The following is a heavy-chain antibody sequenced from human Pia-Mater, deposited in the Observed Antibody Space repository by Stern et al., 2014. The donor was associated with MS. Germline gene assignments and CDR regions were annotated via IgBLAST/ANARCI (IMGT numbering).Heavy chain of an antibody. CDR2: IYHSGNT. V-gene: IGHV4-30-2*01. Sequence: QVQLQESGSGLVKPSQTLSLTCAVSGGSISSGGYSWSWIRQPPGKGLEGIGDIYHSGNTYYNPSLKSRVTISIDRSENQFSLKLTSVTAADTAVYYCARVRRYHENSGLVDYWGQGTRVTVSS. J-gene: IGHJ4*02. D-gene: IGHD3-22*01. CDR3: ARVRRYHENSGLVDY. CDR1: GGSISSGGYS.